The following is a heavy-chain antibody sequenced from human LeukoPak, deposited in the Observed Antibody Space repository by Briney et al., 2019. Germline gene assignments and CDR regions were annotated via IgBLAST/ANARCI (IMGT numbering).Heavy chain of an antibody. CDR3: AKQWLLRGGYYFDY. J-gene: IGHJ4*02. V-gene: IGHV3-23*01. D-gene: IGHD6-19*01. CDR2: ISGSGGST. Sequence: PGGSLRLSCAASGFTFSSYAMSWVRQAPGKGLEWVSAISGSGGSTYYADSVKGRFTISRDNSKNALYLQMNSLRAEDTAVYYYAKQWLLRGGYYFDYWGQGTLVTVSS. CDR1: GFTFSSYA.